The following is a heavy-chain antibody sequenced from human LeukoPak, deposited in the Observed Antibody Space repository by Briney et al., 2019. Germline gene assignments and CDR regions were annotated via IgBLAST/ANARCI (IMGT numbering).Heavy chain of an antibody. Sequence: SVKVSCKASGGTFSSYAISWVRQAPGQGLEWMGGIIPIFGTANYAQKFQGRVTITADKSTSTAYMELSSLRSEDTAVYYCARHSYGHNWFDPWGQGTLVTVSS. J-gene: IGHJ5*02. CDR1: GGTFSSYA. CDR2: IIPIFGTA. V-gene: IGHV1-69*06. CDR3: ARHSYGHNWFDP. D-gene: IGHD5-18*01.